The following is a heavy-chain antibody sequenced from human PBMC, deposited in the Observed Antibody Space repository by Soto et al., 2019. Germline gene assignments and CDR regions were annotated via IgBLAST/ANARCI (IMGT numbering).Heavy chain of an antibody. J-gene: IGHJ4*02. CDR1: GYTFTSYD. Sequence: QVQLVQSGAEVKKPGASVKVSCKASGYTFTSYDINWVRQAPGQGLEWMGWMSPQSGNTGYAQNFQGRVIMTRDTSINTAYLELSSLRSEETALYYCARGVDAGLDYWGQGALVTVSS. V-gene: IGHV1-8*01. D-gene: IGHD6-13*01. CDR2: MSPQSGNT. CDR3: ARGVDAGLDY.